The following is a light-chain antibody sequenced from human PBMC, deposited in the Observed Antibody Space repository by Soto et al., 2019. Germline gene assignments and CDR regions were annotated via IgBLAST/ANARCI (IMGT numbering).Light chain of an antibody. CDR2: AAS. V-gene: IGKV1-27*01. J-gene: IGKJ5*01. CDR3: QKYSSVIT. Sequence: DIKITQSPSSLSTSVGDRVTITCRASQGISIFLAWYQQKPGKVPKLLISAASTLQSGVPSRFSGSGSGTDFTLTITSLQPEDVATYYCQKYSSVITFGQGTRLEIK. CDR1: QGISIF.